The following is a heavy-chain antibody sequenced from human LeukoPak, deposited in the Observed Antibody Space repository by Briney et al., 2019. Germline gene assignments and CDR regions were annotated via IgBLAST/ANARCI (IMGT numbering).Heavy chain of an antibody. CDR1: GFTFSSYA. CDR3: ASHPPRYRSGGSCYPLFDY. J-gene: IGHJ4*02. CDR2: ISGSGGST. V-gene: IGHV3-23*01. D-gene: IGHD2-15*01. Sequence: GGSLRLSCAASGFTFSSYAMSWVRQAPGKGLEWVSAISGSGGSTYYADSVKGRFTISRDNSKNTLYLQMNSLRAEDTAVYYCASHPPRYRSGGSCYPLFDYWGQGTLVTVSS.